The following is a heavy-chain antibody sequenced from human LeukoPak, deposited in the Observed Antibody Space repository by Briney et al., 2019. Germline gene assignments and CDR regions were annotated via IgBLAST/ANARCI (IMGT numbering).Heavy chain of an antibody. J-gene: IGHJ4*02. D-gene: IGHD5-12*01. Sequence: PGGSLRLSCAVSGFTFSNHWMGWVRQAPGKGLEWVANIKEDGSEKYYVDSVKGRLTISRDNAKNSLHLQMNSLRAEDTAVYYCARYRGLGGGYYFDYWGQGTLVTVSS. CDR1: GFTFSNHW. CDR2: IKEDGSEK. V-gene: IGHV3-7*04. CDR3: ARYRGLGGGYYFDY.